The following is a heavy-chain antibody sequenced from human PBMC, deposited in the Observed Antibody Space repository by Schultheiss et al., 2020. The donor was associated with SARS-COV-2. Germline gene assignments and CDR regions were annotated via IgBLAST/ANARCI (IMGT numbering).Heavy chain of an antibody. V-gene: IGHV3-30*03. CDR3: ARDLSGWYPLFDY. Sequence: GGSLRLSCANSGFTFNNYGIHWVRQAPGKGLEWVAFISYDGSDKYYADSVKGRFAISRDNSKNTLYLQMNSLRAEDTAVYYCARDLSGWYPLFDYWGQGTLVTVSS. CDR1: GFTFNNYG. D-gene: IGHD6-19*01. CDR2: ISYDGSDK. J-gene: IGHJ4*02.